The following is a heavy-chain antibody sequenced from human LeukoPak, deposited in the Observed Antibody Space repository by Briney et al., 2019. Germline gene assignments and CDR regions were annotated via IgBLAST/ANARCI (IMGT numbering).Heavy chain of an antibody. CDR1: GFTFSSYE. CDR2: ISISVTTQ. J-gene: IGHJ4*02. Sequence: GGSLRLSCAASGFTFSSYEMNWVRQAPGKGPKWVSLISISVTTQYYADSVKGRFTISRDNAKNSLFLQMNSLRAEDTALYYCARGGWAKFDYWGQGTLVTVSS. V-gene: IGHV3-48*03. CDR3: ARGGWAKFDY. D-gene: IGHD6-19*01.